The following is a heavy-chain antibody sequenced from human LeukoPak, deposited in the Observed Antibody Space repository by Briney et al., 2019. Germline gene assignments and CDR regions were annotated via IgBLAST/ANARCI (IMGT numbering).Heavy chain of an antibody. V-gene: IGHV3-30*02. CDR3: AKDRRYYYGSGSYPEYFQH. CDR2: IRYDGSNK. D-gene: IGHD3-10*01. Sequence: GGSLRLPCAASGFTFSSYGMHWVRQAPGKGLEWVAFIRYDGSNKYYADSVKGRFTISRDNSKNTLYLQMNSLRAEDTAVYYCAKDRRYYYGSGSYPEYFQHWGQGTLVTVSS. J-gene: IGHJ1*01. CDR1: GFTFSSYG.